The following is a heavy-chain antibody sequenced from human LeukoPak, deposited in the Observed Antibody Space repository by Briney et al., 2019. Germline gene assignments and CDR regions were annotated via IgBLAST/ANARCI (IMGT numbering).Heavy chain of an antibody. V-gene: IGHV5-51*01. CDR2: IYPGDSDT. Sequence: GESLKISCKGSGFSFTSNWIGWVRQMPGKGLEWMGIIYPGDSDTRYSPSFQGQVTISADKSISTAYLQWSSPKASDTAMYYCARQDSGSYYIPHNFDYWGQGTLVTVSS. J-gene: IGHJ4*02. D-gene: IGHD3-10*01. CDR3: ARQDSGSYYIPHNFDY. CDR1: GFSFTSNW.